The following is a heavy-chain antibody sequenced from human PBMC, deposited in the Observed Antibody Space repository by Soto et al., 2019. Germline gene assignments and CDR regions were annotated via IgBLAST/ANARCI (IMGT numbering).Heavy chain of an antibody. CDR1: GGSISSESYF. D-gene: IGHD3-10*01. J-gene: IGHJ4*02. CDR2: IHYNGDT. Sequence: SETLSLTCTVSGGSISSESYFWSWIRQPPGKGLEWIGYIHYNGDTNSNPSLKIRVTISVDSSKNQFSLKLNSVTAADTAVYYCARLQFGEGFDYWGQG. V-gene: IGHV4-61*01. CDR3: ARLQFGEGFDY.